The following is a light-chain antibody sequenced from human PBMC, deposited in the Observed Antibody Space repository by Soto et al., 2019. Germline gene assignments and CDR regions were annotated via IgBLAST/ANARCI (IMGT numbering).Light chain of an antibody. Sequence: EIVLTQSPGPLSLSPGERATLSCRASQSISSNYLGWYQQKRGQAPRLLIYGTSNRATGIPDRFSGSGSGADFTLTISRLEPEDFAVYFCQQYGDSPYTFGQGTTLYIK. V-gene: IGKV3-20*01. CDR3: QQYGDSPYT. CDR2: GTS. CDR1: QSISSNY. J-gene: IGKJ2*01.